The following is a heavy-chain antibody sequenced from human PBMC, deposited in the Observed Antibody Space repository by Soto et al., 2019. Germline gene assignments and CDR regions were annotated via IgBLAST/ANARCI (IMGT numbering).Heavy chain of an antibody. V-gene: IGHV1-18*01. Sequence: ALVTFSGKSSGYTFTSYGIIGLRQAPGKGLVWMGWISPHNDRTKYARKFQDRVTMTTETRTSTVYMQLGSLKSDDTAVHSCARDLYDSSGRYFGHATFDICG. D-gene: IGHD3-22*01. CDR2: ISPHNDRT. J-gene: IGHJ3*02. CDR1: GYTFTSYG. CDR3: ARDLYDSSGRYFGHATFDI.